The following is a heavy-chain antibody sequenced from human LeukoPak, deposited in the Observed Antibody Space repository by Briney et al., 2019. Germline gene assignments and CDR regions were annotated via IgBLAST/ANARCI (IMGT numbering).Heavy chain of an antibody. CDR1: GFTFSSYG. J-gene: IGHJ3*02. D-gene: IGHD3-3*01. V-gene: IGHV3-30*02. CDR3: AKDLPYYDFWSGYFVAPRVEAAFDI. Sequence: GGSLRLSCAASGFTFSSYGMHWVRQAPGKGLEWVAFIRYDGSNKYYADSVKGRFTISRDNSKNTLYLQMNSLRAEDTAVYYCAKDLPYYDFWSGYFVAPRVEAAFDIWGQGTMVTVSS. CDR2: IRYDGSNK.